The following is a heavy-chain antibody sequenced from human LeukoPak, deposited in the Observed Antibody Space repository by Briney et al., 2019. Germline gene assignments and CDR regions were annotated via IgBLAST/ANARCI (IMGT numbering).Heavy chain of an antibody. D-gene: IGHD3-22*01. J-gene: IGHJ3*02. CDR3: ARDRSMYYYDSNGPNPDI. CDR2: IYSGGST. V-gene: IGHV3-66*02. CDR1: GFTVSSNY. Sequence: GGSLRLSCAASGFTVSSNYMSWVRQAPGKGLEWVSVIYSGGSTYYADSVEGRFTISRDNSKNTLYLQMNSLRAEDTAVYYCARDRSMYYYDSNGPNPDIWGQGTMVTVSS.